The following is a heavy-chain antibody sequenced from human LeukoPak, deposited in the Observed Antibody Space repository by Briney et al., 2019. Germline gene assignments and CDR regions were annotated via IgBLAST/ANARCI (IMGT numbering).Heavy chain of an antibody. Sequence: GGFLRLSCAASGFAFSNSWMSWVRQAPGKGLEWVANINHEGGDIHYVDSVKGRFTISRDNAKDSLYLQMNSLRDEDTAVYYCATYINWVAGDDWGQGTTVTVSS. V-gene: IGHV3-7*01. CDR3: ATYINWVAGDD. CDR2: INHEGGDI. J-gene: IGHJ6*02. D-gene: IGHD1-1*01. CDR1: GFAFSNSW.